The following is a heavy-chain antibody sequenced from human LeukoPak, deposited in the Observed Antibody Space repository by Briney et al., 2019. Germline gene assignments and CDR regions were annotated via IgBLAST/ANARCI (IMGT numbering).Heavy chain of an antibody. CDR3: ARDEYCSSTSCYTPPYYYYMDV. CDR2: IIPIFGTA. Sequence: SVKVSCKASGGTFSSYAISWVRQAPGQGLEWMGGIIPIFGTANYAQKFQGRVTITADESTSTAYMELSSLRSEDTAVYYCARDEYCSSTSCYTPPYYYYMDVWGKGTTVTVSS. V-gene: IGHV1-69*13. J-gene: IGHJ6*03. CDR1: GGTFSSYA. D-gene: IGHD2-2*02.